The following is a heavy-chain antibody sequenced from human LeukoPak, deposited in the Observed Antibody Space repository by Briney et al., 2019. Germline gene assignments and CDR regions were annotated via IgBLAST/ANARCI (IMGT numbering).Heavy chain of an antibody. CDR1: GFTFSSYE. Sequence: PGGSLRLSCAASGFTFSSYEMNWVRQAPGKGLEWVSYLSRGGTSIYYADSVKGRFTISRDNAKNSLYLQMNSLRAEDTAVYYCARDSSGILLHWGQGTLVTVSS. D-gene: IGHD3-22*01. CDR2: LSRGGTSI. V-gene: IGHV3-48*03. CDR3: ARDSSGILLH. J-gene: IGHJ4*02.